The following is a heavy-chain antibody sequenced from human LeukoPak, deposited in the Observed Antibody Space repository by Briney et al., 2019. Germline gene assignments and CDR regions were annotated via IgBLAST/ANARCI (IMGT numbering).Heavy chain of an antibody. CDR1: GFTVSSNY. Sequence: GSLRLSCAASGFTVSSNYMTWVRQPPGKGLEYIGSIYYSGITYYNPSLKSRVTISLDTSKNQFSLKLSSVTAADTAVYYCARDHYYDSSTSWGQGTLVTVSS. V-gene: IGHV4-39*07. CDR2: IYYSGIT. D-gene: IGHD3-22*01. CDR3: ARDHYYDSSTS. J-gene: IGHJ4*02.